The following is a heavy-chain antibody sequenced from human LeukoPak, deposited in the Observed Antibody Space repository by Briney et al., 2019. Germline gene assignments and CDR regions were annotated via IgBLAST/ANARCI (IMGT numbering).Heavy chain of an antibody. Sequence: GASVNVSCKASGGSFSSAATSWVRQAAGQGLERMGGIIPMFGAPTYAQKFHGRVTITADESTKTVYMELSSLRSEDTAVYYCARVLYCGGDCYPYNWFDPWGQGTLVTVSS. CDR2: IIPMFGAP. CDR1: GGSFSSAA. D-gene: IGHD2-21*01. CDR3: ARVLYCGGDCYPYNWFDP. J-gene: IGHJ5*02. V-gene: IGHV1-69*01.